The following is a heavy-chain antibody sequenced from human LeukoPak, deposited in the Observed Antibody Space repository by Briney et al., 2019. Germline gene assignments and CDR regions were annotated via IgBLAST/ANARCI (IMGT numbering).Heavy chain of an antibody. D-gene: IGHD6-13*01. V-gene: IGHV3-7*01. CDR1: GFTFSSYW. CDR3: ARALAAAGILPYFDY. Sequence: PGGSLRLSCAASGFTFSSYWMSWVRQAPGKGLEWVANIKQDGSEKYYVDSVKGRFTISRDNAKNSLYLQMNSLRAEDTAVYYCARALAAAGILPYFDYWGQGTLVTVSS. J-gene: IGHJ4*02. CDR2: IKQDGSEK.